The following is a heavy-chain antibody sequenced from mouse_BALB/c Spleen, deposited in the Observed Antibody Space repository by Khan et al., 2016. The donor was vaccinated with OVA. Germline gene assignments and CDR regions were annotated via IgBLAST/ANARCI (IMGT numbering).Heavy chain of an antibody. CDR1: GFTFSSYG. V-gene: IGHV5-6*01. Sequence: EVELVESGGDLVKPGGSLKLSCAASGFTFSSYGMSWVRQTPDKRLEWVATISSGGNYTYYPDSVTGRFTISRDNAKNTLYLQRSSLKSEDTAMYFCATLYFYGSRVYFDYWGQGTTLTVSS. CDR3: ATLYFYGSRVYFDY. CDR2: ISSGGNYT. J-gene: IGHJ2*01. D-gene: IGHD1-1*01.